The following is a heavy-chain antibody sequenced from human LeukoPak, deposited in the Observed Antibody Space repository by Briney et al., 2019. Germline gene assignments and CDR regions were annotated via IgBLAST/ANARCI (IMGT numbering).Heavy chain of an antibody. D-gene: IGHD1-26*01. CDR2: INPNSGGT. V-gene: IGHV1-2*02. CDR3: ARGRRIIVGATNAGDFFDY. J-gene: IGHJ4*02. Sequence: GASVKVSCKASGYTFTGYFMHWVRQAPGQGLEWMGWINPNSGGTKYAQKFQGRVTMTRDTSISTAYMELTSLRSDDTAVYYCARGRRIIVGATNAGDFFDYWGQGTLVTVSS. CDR1: GYTFTGYF.